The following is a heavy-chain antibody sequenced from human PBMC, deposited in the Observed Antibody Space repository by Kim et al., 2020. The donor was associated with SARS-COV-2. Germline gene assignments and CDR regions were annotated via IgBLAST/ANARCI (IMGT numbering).Heavy chain of an antibody. J-gene: IGHJ5*02. CDR3: ARQLADSYSYALRWLDP. Sequence: SETLSLTCAVSGESIISRNYYWAWMRQPPGKELEWIGSVSYSGNAYYNPSLTSRVTISIDTSKNQFSVKLRFVIAADTAVYYCARQLADSYSYALRWLDPWGQGALVAVSS. V-gene: IGHV4-39*01. CDR2: VSYSGNA. CDR1: GESIISRNYY. D-gene: IGHD3-10*01.